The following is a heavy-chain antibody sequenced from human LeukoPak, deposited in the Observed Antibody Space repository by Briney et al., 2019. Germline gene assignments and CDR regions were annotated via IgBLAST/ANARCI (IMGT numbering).Heavy chain of an antibody. CDR3: ARGRVPVPAARRRVANWFDS. CDR2: INHSGST. D-gene: IGHD2-2*01. J-gene: IGHJ5*01. V-gene: IGHV4-34*01. Sequence: GSLRLSCAASGFTFSNAWMSWIRQPPGKGLEWIGEINHSGSTNYNPSLKSRVTISVDTSKNQFSLKLSSVTAADTAVYYCARGRVPVPAARRRVANWFDSWGQGTLVTVSS. CDR1: GFTFSNAW.